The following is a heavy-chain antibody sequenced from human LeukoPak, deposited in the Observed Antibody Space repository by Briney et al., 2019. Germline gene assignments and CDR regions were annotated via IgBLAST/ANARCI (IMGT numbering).Heavy chain of an antibody. CDR3: AKARVGGWLVLGFDY. J-gene: IGHJ4*02. CDR1: GFTFDDYA. D-gene: IGHD6-19*01. Sequence: PRRSLRLSCAASGFTFDDYAMHSVRQAPGKGLGWVSGISWNSGSIGYADSVKGRFTISRDNAKNSLYLQMNSLRAEDTALYYCAKARVGGWLVLGFDYWGQGTLVTVSS. V-gene: IGHV3-9*01. CDR2: ISWNSGSI.